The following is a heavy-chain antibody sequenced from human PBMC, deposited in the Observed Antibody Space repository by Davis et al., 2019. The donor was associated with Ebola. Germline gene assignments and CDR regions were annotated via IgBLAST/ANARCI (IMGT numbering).Heavy chain of an antibody. CDR3: AGALVWGLDY. Sequence: GESLKISCAASGFSFTNYDMHWARQAPGRGLEWVAFIRYDGSNKYYADSFKGRFPISRDNSKNTLYLQMNSLRAEDTAVYYCAGALVWGLDYWGQGTLVTVSS. CDR1: GFSFTNYD. CDR2: IRYDGSNK. D-gene: IGHD3-16*01. J-gene: IGHJ4*02. V-gene: IGHV3-30*02.